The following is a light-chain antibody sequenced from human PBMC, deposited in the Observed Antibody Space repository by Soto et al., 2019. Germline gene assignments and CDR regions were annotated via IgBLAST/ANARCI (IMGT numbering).Light chain of an antibody. CDR2: LGS. Sequence: DLVMTQSPLSLPVTPGEPASISCRSSQSLLHSNGYNYLDWYLQKPGQSPQLLIYLGSNRASGVPDRFSGSGSGTDFTLKISRVEAEDVGVYYCMQALQTPPTFDHRTKVEIK. J-gene: IGKJ1*01. CDR3: MQALQTPPT. CDR1: QSLLHSNGYNY. V-gene: IGKV2-28*01.